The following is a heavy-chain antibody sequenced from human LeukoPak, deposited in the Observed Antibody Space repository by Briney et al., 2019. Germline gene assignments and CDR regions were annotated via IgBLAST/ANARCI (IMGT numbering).Heavy chain of an antibody. CDR3: AKESGNSGTWPQNYFDY. Sequence: GGSLRLSCAASGFTFSNYAMHWVRQAPGKGLEWVALMSFDGSHQYYADSVRGRFSISRDNSENTLFLQMNSLRAEDTALYYCAKESGNSGTWPQNYFDYWGQGSLVTVSS. V-gene: IGHV3-30*07. CDR2: MSFDGSHQ. D-gene: IGHD1-1*01. J-gene: IGHJ4*02. CDR1: GFTFSNYA.